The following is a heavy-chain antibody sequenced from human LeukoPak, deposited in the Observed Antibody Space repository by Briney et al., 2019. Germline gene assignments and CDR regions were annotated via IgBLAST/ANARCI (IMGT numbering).Heavy chain of an antibody. D-gene: IGHD4-11*01. CDR1: GFTVTSNY. J-gene: IGHJ2*01. V-gene: IGHV3-53*01. CDR2: INTDGNGRT. Sequence: PGGSLRLSCAASGFTVTSNYMSWVRQAPGRGLEWVSLINTDGNGRTYYADSVKGRFTISRDNSKNPVYLQMNSLRAEDTAVYYCARVPNDYYYYFDLWGRGTLVTVSS. CDR3: ARVPNDYYYYFDL.